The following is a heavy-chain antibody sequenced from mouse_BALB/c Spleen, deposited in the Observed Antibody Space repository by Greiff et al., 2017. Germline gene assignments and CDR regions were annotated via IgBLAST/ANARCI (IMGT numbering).Heavy chain of an antibody. D-gene: IGHD2-10*01. CDR2: IYPSDSYT. Sequence: QVQLQQPGAELVRPGASVKLSCKASGYTFTSYWINWVKQRPGQGLEWIGNIYPSDSYTNYNQKFKDKATLTVDKSSSTAYMQLSSPTSEDSAVYYCTRTYSYWGQGTTLTVSS. CDR1: GYTFTSYW. V-gene: IGHV1-69*02. J-gene: IGHJ2*01. CDR3: TRTYSY.